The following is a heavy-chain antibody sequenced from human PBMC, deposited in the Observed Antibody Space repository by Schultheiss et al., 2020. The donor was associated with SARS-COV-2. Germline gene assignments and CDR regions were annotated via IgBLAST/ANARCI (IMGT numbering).Heavy chain of an antibody. CDR2: IKQDGSEK. Sequence: GGSLRLSCAASGFTFSSYWMSWVRQAPGKGLEWVANIKQDGSEKYYVDSVKGRFTISRDNAKNSLYLQMNSLRAEDTAVYYCARHPSYDFWSGYYYYYYMDVWGKGTTVTVSS. J-gene: IGHJ6*03. CDR1: GFTFSSYW. V-gene: IGHV3-7*01. D-gene: IGHD3-3*01. CDR3: ARHPSYDFWSGYYYYYYMDV.